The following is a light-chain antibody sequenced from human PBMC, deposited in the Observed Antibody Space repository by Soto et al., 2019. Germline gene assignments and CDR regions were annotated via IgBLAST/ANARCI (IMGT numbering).Light chain of an antibody. CDR2: DAS. CDR3: QHRHN. J-gene: IGKJ3*01. Sequence: EIVLPRSPATLSLSPGERATLSCRASQSVSRDFAWYQQKPGQAPRLLIYDASNRATGIPARFSGSGSGTDFTLTINSLQLEDFADYYCQHRHNFGPGTKLDFK. CDR1: QSVSRD. V-gene: IGKV3-11*01.